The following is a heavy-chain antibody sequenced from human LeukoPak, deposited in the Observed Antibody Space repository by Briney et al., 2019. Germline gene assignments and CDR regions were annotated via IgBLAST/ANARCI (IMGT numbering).Heavy chain of an antibody. CDR2: INPNSGGT. J-gene: IGHJ4*02. CDR1: GYTFTGYY. V-gene: IGHV1-2*06. CDR3: ARGIAAAGKRDY. D-gene: IGHD6-13*01. Sequence: ASVKVSCKASGYTFTGYYMHWVRQAPGQGLEWMGRINPNSGGTNYAQKFQGRVTMTRDTPISTAYMELSRLRSDDTAVYYCARGIAAAGKRDYWGQGTLVTVSS.